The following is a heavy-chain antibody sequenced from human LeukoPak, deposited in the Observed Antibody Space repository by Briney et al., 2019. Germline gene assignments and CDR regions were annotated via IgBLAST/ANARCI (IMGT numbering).Heavy chain of an antibody. V-gene: IGHV4-4*07. CDR2: IDSSGNT. Sequence: SGTLSLTCTVSGGSINSYFWCWIRQTAGKGLEWIGRIDSSGNTNYNPSLKSRVTMSADTSKNRFSLRLSSVTAADTAVYYCARDRNWLQGGGTDYWGQGTLATVSS. J-gene: IGHJ4*02. D-gene: IGHD5-24*01. CDR1: GGSINSYF. CDR3: ARDRNWLQGGGTDY.